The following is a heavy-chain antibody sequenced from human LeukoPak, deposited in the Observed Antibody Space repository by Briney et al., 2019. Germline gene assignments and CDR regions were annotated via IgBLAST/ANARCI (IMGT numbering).Heavy chain of an antibody. Sequence: GGSLRLSCAASGFTFSSYSMTWVRQAPGKGLEWISSMSSGSRYIYYADSVRGRFTISRDNAKNSLSLLMNRLRAEDTAVYYCARDRPTGASRLFVVQWGQGTLVTVSS. CDR2: MSSGSRYI. CDR3: ARDRPTGASRLFVVQ. J-gene: IGHJ4*02. D-gene: IGHD3-3*01. V-gene: IGHV3-21*01. CDR1: GFTFSSYS.